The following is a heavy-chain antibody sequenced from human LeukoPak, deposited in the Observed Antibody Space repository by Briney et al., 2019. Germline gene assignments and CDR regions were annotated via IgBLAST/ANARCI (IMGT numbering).Heavy chain of an antibody. CDR1: GYTFTNYA. D-gene: IGHD1-1*01. Sequence: SVKVSCKASGYTFTNYAISWVRQAPGQGLEWMGGIIPIFGTANYAQKFQGRVTITADKSTSTAYMELSSLRSEDTAVYYCARMDWNDVWYFDYWGQGTLVTVSS. J-gene: IGHJ4*02. V-gene: IGHV1-69*06. CDR3: ARMDWNDVWYFDY. CDR2: IIPIFGTA.